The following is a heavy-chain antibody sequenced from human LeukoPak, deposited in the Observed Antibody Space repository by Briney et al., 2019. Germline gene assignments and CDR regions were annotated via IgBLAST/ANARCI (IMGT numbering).Heavy chain of an antibody. J-gene: IGHJ4*02. D-gene: IGHD3-16*02. CDR3: AKDIGYDYVWGSYRYTARRNYFDY. CDR1: GFTFSSYA. CDR2: ISGSGGST. V-gene: IGHV3-23*01. Sequence: GGSLRLSCAASGFTFSSYAMSWVRQAPGKGLEWVSAISGSGGSTYYADSVKGRFAISRDNSKNTLYLQMNSLRAEDTAVYYCAKDIGYDYVWGSYRYTARRNYFDYWGQGTLVTVSS.